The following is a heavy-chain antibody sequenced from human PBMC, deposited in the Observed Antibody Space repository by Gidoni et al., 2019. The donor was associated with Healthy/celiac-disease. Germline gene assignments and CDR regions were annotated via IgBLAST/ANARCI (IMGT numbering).Heavy chain of an antibody. CDR2: IRSKANSYAT. V-gene: IGHV3-73*01. Sequence: SGKGLEWVGRIRSKANSYATAYAASVKGRFTISRDDSKNTAYLQMNSLKTEDTAVYYCTSSVDTAMAPSGAFDIWGQGTMVTVSS. J-gene: IGHJ3*02. CDR3: TSSVDTAMAPSGAFDI. D-gene: IGHD5-18*01.